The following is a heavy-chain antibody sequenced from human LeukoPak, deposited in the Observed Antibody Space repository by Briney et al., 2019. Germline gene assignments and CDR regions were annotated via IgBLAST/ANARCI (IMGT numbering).Heavy chain of an antibody. J-gene: IGHJ6*02. Sequence: ASVKVSCKASGYTFTSYYMHWVRQAPGQGLEWMGIINPSGGSTSYAQKFQGRVTMTRDTSTSTVYMELSSLRSEDTAVYYCARVCSSGWYRDFGYYYYGMDVWGQGTTVTVSS. CDR2: INPSGGST. D-gene: IGHD6-19*01. V-gene: IGHV1-46*01. CDR1: GYTFTSYY. CDR3: ARVCSSGWYRDFGYYYYGMDV.